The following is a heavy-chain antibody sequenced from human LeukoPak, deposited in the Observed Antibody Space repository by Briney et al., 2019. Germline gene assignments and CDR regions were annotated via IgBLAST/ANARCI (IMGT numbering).Heavy chain of an antibody. CDR1: GGSFSGYY. D-gene: IGHD3-16*02. CDR3: ARSPYDYVWGSYRNSWFDP. J-gene: IGHJ5*02. V-gene: IGHV4-34*01. CDR2: INHSGST. Sequence: SETLSLTCAVYGGSFSGYYWSWIRQPPGKGLEWIGEINHSGSTNYNPSLKSRVTISVDTSKNQFSLKLSSVTAADTAVYYCARSPYDYVWGSYRNSWFDPWGQGTLVTVSS.